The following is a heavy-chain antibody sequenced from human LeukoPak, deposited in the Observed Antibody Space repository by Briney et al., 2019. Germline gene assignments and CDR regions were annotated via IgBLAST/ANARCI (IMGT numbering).Heavy chain of an antibody. J-gene: IGHJ3*02. D-gene: IGHD3-10*01. CDR2: INPNSGGT. Sequence: ASAKVSCKASGGTFSSYAISWVRQAPGQGLEWMGWINPNSGGTNYAQKFQGRVTMTRDTSISTAYMELSRLRSDDTAVYYCAREYGSITMVIWGQGTMVTVSS. CDR3: AREYGSITMVI. CDR1: GGTFSSYA. V-gene: IGHV1-2*02.